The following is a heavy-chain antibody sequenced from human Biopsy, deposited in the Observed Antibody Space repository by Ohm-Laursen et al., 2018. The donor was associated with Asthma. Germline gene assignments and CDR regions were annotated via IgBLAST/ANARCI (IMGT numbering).Heavy chain of an antibody. CDR2: IYYSGST. Sequence: TLPLTCAVSYGSITSGGYYWTWIRQHPGKGLEWIGFIYYSGSTYYNPSLKSRVSISIDTSKNQFSLKLSSVTAADTAVYYCARAQDYYDSRGYYRSFDYWGQGTLVTVSS. CDR3: ARAQDYYDSRGYYRSFDY. J-gene: IGHJ4*02. D-gene: IGHD3-22*01. CDR1: YGSITSGGYY. V-gene: IGHV4-31*11.